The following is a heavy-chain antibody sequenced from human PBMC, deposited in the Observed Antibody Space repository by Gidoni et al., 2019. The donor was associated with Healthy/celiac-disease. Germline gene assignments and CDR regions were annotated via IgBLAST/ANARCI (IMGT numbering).Heavy chain of an antibody. CDR2: IIPIFGTA. V-gene: IGHV1-69*01. Sequence: QVQLVQSGAEVTKPGSSVKVSCKASGGTFSSYAISWVRQAPGQGLEWMGGIIPIFGTANYAQKFQGRVTITADESTSTAYMELSSLRSEDTAVYYCARDLSMVRGVIRHDWFDPWGQGTLVTVSS. D-gene: IGHD3-10*01. J-gene: IGHJ5*02. CDR1: GGTFSSYA. CDR3: ARDLSMVRGVIRHDWFDP.